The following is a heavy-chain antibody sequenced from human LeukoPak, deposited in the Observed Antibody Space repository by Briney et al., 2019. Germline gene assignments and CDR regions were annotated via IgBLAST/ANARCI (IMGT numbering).Heavy chain of an antibody. CDR2: ISSSGSTI. Sequence: GGSLRLSCAASGFTFSSYEMNWVRQAPGKGLEWVSYISSSGSTIYYADSVKGRFTISRDNAKNSLYLQMNSLRAEDTAVYYCARGRTARAFDIWGQGTMVTASS. V-gene: IGHV3-48*03. J-gene: IGHJ3*02. CDR1: GFTFSSYE. CDR3: ARGRTARAFDI.